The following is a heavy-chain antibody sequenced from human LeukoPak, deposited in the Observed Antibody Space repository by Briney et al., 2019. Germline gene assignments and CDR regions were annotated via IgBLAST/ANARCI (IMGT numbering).Heavy chain of an antibody. CDR1: GGSFSGYY. D-gene: IGHD3-10*01. CDR3: ARELLWFGESL. CDR2: INHSGSA. J-gene: IGHJ4*02. Sequence: SETLSLTCAVYGGSFSGYYWSWIRQPPGKGLEWIGEINHSGSANYNPSLKSRVTISVDTSKNQFSLKLSSVTAADTAVYYCARELLWFGESLWGQGTLVTVSS. V-gene: IGHV4-34*01.